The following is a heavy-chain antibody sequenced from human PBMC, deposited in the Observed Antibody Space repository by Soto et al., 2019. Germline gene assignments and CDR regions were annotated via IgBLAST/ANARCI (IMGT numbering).Heavy chain of an antibody. Sequence: QVQLVQIGTEVKKPGASVKVSCKASGYTFISYSITWVRQAPGQGLEWMGWISTYNGNTNYAQKLQGRVTMTTDTSTSTAYIELRGLRSDYTAVYYCARVKTSSGGPLYFDYWGQGTLVTVS. D-gene: IGHD6-19*01. CDR3: ARVKTSSGGPLYFDY. J-gene: IGHJ4*02. CDR1: GYTFISYS. V-gene: IGHV1-18*01. CDR2: ISTYNGNT.